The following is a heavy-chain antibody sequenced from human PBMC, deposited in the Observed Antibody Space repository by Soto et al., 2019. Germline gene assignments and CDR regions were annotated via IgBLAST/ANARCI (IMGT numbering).Heavy chain of an antibody. D-gene: IGHD2-21*02. CDR1: GGSISGYY. V-gene: IGHV4-59*01. J-gene: IGHJ6*02. Sequence: SETLSLTCTVSGGSISGYYWSWIRQPPGKGLEWIGYMYNTGSTVYNPSFKSRVTISVDTSKNQFSLKLNSLTAADTSVYYCARDLWGYCGTDCYPLDVWGQGTTVTAP. CDR2: MYNTGST. CDR3: ARDLWGYCGTDCYPLDV.